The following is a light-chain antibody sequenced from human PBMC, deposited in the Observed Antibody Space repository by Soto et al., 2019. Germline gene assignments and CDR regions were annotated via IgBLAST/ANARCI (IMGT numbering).Light chain of an antibody. V-gene: IGKV3-20*01. J-gene: IGKJ2*01. CDR1: QSVSGSQ. Sequence: EIVLTQSPGTLSLSPGERATLSCRASQSVSGSQLAWYQQKPGQAPRLLIYAASSRATGIPDRFSGSESGTDFTFIISRVEPEDVGMYYCHQYGGFPHTFGQGTKLETK. CDR3: HQYGGFPHT. CDR2: AAS.